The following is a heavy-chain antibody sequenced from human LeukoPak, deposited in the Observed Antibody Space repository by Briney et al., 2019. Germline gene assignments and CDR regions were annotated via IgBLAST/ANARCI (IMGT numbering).Heavy chain of an antibody. CDR1: GFTVSSSY. CDR3: AKGRCGDSSCWYFDA. J-gene: IGHJ4*02. CDR2: ISGSGSRGSGIIGGNT. V-gene: IGHV3-53*01. D-gene: IGHD6-13*01. Sequence: GGSLRLSCAASGFTVSSSYMSWVRQAPGKGLEWVALISGSGSRGSGIIGGNTYYADSVEGRFTISRDDSQNTVYLQMNSVRAEDTAIYFCAKGRCGDSSCWYFDAWAKGTRVTVSS.